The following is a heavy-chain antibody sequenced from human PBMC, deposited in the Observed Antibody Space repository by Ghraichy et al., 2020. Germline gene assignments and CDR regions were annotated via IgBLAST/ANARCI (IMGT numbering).Heavy chain of an antibody. CDR3: ARPPYGGKGYYFDY. CDR2: TNAGNGNT. J-gene: IGHJ4*02. Sequence: ASVKVSCKASGYTFTSYAMHWVRQAPGQRLEWMGWTNAGNGNTKYSQKFQGRVTITRDTSASTAYMELSSLRSEDTAVYYCARPPYGGKGYYFDYWGQGTLVTVSS. CDR1: GYTFTSYA. V-gene: IGHV1-3*01. D-gene: IGHD4-23*01.